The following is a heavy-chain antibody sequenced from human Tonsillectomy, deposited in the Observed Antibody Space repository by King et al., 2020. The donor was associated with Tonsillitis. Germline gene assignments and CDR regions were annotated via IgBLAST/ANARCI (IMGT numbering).Heavy chain of an antibody. CDR2: INHSGST. V-gene: IGHV4-34*01. J-gene: IGHJ4*02. CDR1: GGSFSGYY. Sequence: VQLQQWGAGLLKPSETLSLTCAVYGGSFSGYYWSWIRQPPGKGLEGIGEINHSGSTSYNPSLKSRVTISADTSKNQFSLKLSSVTAADTAVYYCAKGLCFWESWGQGTLVTVSS. D-gene: IGHD3-10*01. CDR3: AKGLCFWES.